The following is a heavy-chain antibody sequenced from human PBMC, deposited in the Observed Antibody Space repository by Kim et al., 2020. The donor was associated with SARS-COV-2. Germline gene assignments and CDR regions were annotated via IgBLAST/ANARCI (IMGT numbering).Heavy chain of an antibody. J-gene: IGHJ2*01. Sequence: SETLSLTCAVYGGSFSGYYWSWIRQPPGKGLEWIGEINHSGSTNYNPSLKSRVTISVDTSKNQFSLKLSSVTAADTAVYYCARGFGPKAQSGSYYPWYFDLWGRGTLVTVSS. CDR1: GGSFSGYY. V-gene: IGHV4-34*01. CDR2: INHSGST. CDR3: ARGFGPKAQSGSYYPWYFDL. D-gene: IGHD1-26*01.